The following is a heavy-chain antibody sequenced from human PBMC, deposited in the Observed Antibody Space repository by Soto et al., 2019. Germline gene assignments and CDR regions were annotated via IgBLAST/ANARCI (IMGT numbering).Heavy chain of an antibody. Sequence: PGGSLRLSCEASGFTFSSHGMHWARQAPGQGLEWVAVISSDGTNKYYADSVKGRFTISRDNSKNTLYLQMNSLRPEDTAVYYCASRVPHGTYGAPYFQHWGQGTLVTVSS. CDR2: ISSDGTNK. D-gene: IGHD1-26*01. CDR3: ASRVPHGTYGAPYFQH. CDR1: GFTFSSHG. J-gene: IGHJ1*01. V-gene: IGHV3-30*03.